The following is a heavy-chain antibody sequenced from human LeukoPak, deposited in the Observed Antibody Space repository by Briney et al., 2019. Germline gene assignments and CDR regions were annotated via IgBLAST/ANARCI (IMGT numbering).Heavy chain of an antibody. Sequence: SETLSLTCTVSGGSFSIYYWGWIRQPPGKGLEWIGSIYYSGSTYYNPSLKSRVTISVDTSKNQFSLKLSSVTAADTAVYYCARVHWNHKFDYWGQGTLVTVSS. CDR3: ARVHWNHKFDY. J-gene: IGHJ4*02. CDR2: IYYSGST. CDR1: GGSFSIYY. D-gene: IGHD1-1*01. V-gene: IGHV4-39*07.